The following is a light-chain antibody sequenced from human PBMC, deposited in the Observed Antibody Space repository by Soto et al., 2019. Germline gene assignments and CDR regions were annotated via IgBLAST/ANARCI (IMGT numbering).Light chain of an antibody. CDR3: SSYTSSSTLGV. J-gene: IGLJ2*01. Sequence: QSVLTQPASVSGSPGQSITISCTGTSSDVGGYNYVSWYQQHPVKAPKLMIYDVSNRPSGVSNRFSGSKSGNTASLTISGLQAEDEADYYCSSYTSSSTLGVFGGGTQLTVL. V-gene: IGLV2-14*01. CDR2: DVS. CDR1: SSDVGGYNY.